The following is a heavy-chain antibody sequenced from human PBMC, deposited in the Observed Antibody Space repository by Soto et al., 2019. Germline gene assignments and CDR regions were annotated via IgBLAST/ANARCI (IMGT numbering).Heavy chain of an antibody. V-gene: IGHV3-30*18. Sequence: QVQLVESGGGVVQPGRSLRLSCAASGFTFSSYGMHWVRQAPGKGLEWVAVISYDGSNKYYADSVKGRFTISRDNSKNTLYLQMNSLRAEDTAVYYCAKDQGDSRDNFYYYYGMDVWGQGTTVTVSS. D-gene: IGHD6-13*01. CDR1: GFTFSSYG. CDR3: AKDQGDSRDNFYYYYGMDV. J-gene: IGHJ6*02. CDR2: ISYDGSNK.